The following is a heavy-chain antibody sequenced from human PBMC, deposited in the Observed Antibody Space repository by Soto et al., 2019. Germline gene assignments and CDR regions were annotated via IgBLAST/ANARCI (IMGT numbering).Heavy chain of an antibody. J-gene: IGHJ4*02. CDR2: TNAGNGNT. V-gene: IGHV1-3*01. Sequence: QVQLVQSGVEGKKPGAPLRFSAKPPAYPFTDNVIHWGGQAPGQRLEWMGWTNAGNGNTKNSKKFQGRVTITRDTSASTAYMELSSLRSEDTAVYFCARGGPPIDYWGQGTLVTVSS. D-gene: IGHD3-10*01. CDR1: AYPFTDNV. CDR3: ARGGPPIDY.